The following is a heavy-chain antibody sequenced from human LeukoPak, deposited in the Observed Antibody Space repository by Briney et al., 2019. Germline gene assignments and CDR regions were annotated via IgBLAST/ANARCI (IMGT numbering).Heavy chain of an antibody. J-gene: IGHJ4*02. D-gene: IGHD5-18*01. CDR1: AFTVSSNY. CDR2: IYTGGDT. CDR3: ARERRGYSLGFDY. V-gene: IGHV3-53*01. Sequence: GGSLRLSCAAAAFTVSSNYMSWVRQAPGKGLEWVSVIYTGGDTYYADSVKGRFTISRDNSKNTLYLQMNSLRAEDTAVYYCARERRGYSLGFDYWGQGTLVTVSS.